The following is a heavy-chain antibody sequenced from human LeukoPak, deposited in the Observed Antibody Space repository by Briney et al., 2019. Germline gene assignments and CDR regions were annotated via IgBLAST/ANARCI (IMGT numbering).Heavy chain of an antibody. J-gene: IGHJ4*02. V-gene: IGHV4-59*01. CDR3: ARRKLHYGDYAYYFDY. D-gene: IGHD4-17*01. CDR1: GGSISSYY. Sequence: SETLSLTCTVSGGSISSYYWSWIRQPPGKGLEWIGYIYYSGSTNYNPSLKSRVTISVDTSKNQFSLKLSSVTAPDTAVYYCARRKLHYGDYAYYFDYWGQGTLVTVSS. CDR2: IYYSGST.